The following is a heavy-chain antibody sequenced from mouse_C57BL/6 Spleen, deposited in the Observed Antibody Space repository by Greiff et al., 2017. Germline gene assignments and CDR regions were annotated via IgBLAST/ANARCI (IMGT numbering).Heavy chain of an antibody. J-gene: IGHJ1*03. D-gene: IGHD1-1*01. CDR3: ARSEGYYGSRYFDV. CDR2: IYPGSGST. Sequence: QLQQPGAELVKPGASVKMSCKASGYTFTSYWITWVKQRPGQGLEWIGDIYPGSGSTNYNEKFKSKATLTVDTSSSTAYMQLSSLTSEDSAVYYCARSEGYYGSRYFDVWGTGTTVTVSS. CDR1: GYTFTSYW. V-gene: IGHV1-55*01.